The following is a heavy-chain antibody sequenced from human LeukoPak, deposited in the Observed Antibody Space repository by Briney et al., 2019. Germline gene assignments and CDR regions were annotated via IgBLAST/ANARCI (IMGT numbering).Heavy chain of an antibody. CDR2: ISDNGGST. D-gene: IGHD6-13*01. Sequence: GGSLRLSCSASGFILRSHAMHWVRQAPGKGLEYVSRISDNGGSTYYADSVKGRFTISRDNSKNTLYLQMNSLRAEDTAVYYCARSRYGTTWSSSWEFDYWGQGTLVTVSS. CDR3: ARSRYGTTWSSSWEFDY. V-gene: IGHV3-64*04. J-gene: IGHJ4*02. CDR1: GFILRSHA.